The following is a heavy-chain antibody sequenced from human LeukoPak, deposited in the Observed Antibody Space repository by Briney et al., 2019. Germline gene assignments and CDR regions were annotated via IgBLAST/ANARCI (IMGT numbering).Heavy chain of an antibody. D-gene: IGHD3-10*01. CDR2: IYTSGST. V-gene: IGHV4-4*07. Sequence: PSETLSLTCTVSGGSISSYYWSWIRQPAGKGLEWIGRIYTSGSTNYNPSLKSRVTISVDTSKNQFSLKLSSVTAADTAVYYCARDIHYYGSGSYLDYWGQGTLVTVSS. J-gene: IGHJ4*02. CDR3: ARDIHYYGSGSYLDY. CDR1: GGSISSYY.